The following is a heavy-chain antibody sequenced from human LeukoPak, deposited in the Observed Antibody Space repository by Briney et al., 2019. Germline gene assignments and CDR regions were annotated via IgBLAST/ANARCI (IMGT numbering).Heavy chain of an antibody. CDR1: GGSISSSSYY. CDR2: IYYSGST. Sequence: SETLSLTCTVSGGSISSSSYYWGWIRQPPGKGPEWIGSIYYSGSTYYNPSLKSRVTISVDTSKNQFSLKLSSVTAADTAVYYCASGIAAAGTGFYFDYWGQGTLVTVSS. V-gene: IGHV4-39*01. D-gene: IGHD6-13*01. J-gene: IGHJ4*02. CDR3: ASGIAAAGTGFYFDY.